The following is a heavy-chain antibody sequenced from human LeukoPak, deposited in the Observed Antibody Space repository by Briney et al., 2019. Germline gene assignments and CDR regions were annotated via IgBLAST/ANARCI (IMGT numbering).Heavy chain of an antibody. CDR3: AKDLTTVTGGYFQH. CDR1: GFTFSSHS. CDR2: ISGSGGTT. D-gene: IGHD4-17*01. Sequence: GGSLRLSCAASGFTFSSHSMNWVRQAPGKGLDWVSFISGSGGTTYYADSVKGRFTISRDNSKNTLYLQMNSLRAEDTAVYYCAKDLTTVTGGYFQHWGQGTLVTVSS. V-gene: IGHV3-23*01. J-gene: IGHJ1*01.